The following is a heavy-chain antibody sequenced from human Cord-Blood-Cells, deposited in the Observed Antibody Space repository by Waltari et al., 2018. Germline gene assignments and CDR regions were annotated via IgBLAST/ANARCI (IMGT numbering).Heavy chain of an antibody. CDR1: EFSLSNARMG. CDR3: ARTPSSSWASNWFDP. D-gene: IGHD6-13*01. Sequence: QVTLKESGPVLVKPTETLTLTCTVSEFSLSNARMGVSWIRQPPGKALEWLAHIFSNDEKSYSTSLKSRLTISKDTSKSQVVLTMTNMDPVDTATYYCARTPSSSWASNWFDPWGQGTLVTVSS. J-gene: IGHJ5*02. V-gene: IGHV2-26*01. CDR2: IFSNDEK.